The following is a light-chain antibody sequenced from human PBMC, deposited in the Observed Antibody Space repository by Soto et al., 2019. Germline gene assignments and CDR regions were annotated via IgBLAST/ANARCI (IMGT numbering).Light chain of an antibody. Sequence: DIQMTQSPSSLSASVGDRVTITCRASQAITNDLSWYQQKPGEPPKRLIYAASTLHSGVPSRFSGSGSGTEFTLPISSLQPEDFATYFCLQHNSYPRTFGQGTKVEIK. J-gene: IGKJ1*01. V-gene: IGKV1-17*01. CDR3: LQHNSYPRT. CDR2: AAS. CDR1: QAITND.